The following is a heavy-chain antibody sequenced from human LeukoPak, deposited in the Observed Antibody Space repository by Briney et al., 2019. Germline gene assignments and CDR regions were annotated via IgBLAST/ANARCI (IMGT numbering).Heavy chain of an antibody. J-gene: IGHJ4*02. CDR3: AKGAMIVVVITPFDY. V-gene: IGHV3-23*01. CDR2: ISGSGGST. CDR1: GFTFSSYA. D-gene: IGHD3-22*01. Sequence: QSGGSLRLSCAASGFTFSSYAMSWVRRAPGKGLEWVSGISGSGGSTYYADSVKGRFTISRDNSKNTLYLQMNSLRAEDTAVYYCAKGAMIVVVITPFDYWGQGTLVTVSS.